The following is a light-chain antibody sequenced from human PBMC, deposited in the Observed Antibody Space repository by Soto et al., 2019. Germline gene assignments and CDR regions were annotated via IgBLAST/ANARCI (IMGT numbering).Light chain of an antibody. J-gene: IGLJ1*01. CDR2: DVS. CDR1: SSDVGGSNY. Sequence: QSVLTQPASVSGSPGQSITISCTGTSSDVGGSNYVSWYQQHPGKAPKLMIYDVSNRPSGVSNRFSGSKSGNTASLTISGLQAEDEADYYCSSYTSSSTLEVFGTGTKLTVL. V-gene: IGLV2-14*01. CDR3: SSYTSSSTLEV.